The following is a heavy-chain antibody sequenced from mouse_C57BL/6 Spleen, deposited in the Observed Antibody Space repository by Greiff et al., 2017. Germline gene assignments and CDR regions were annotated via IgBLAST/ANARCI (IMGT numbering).Heavy chain of an antibody. CDR3: ASYDYDEEAWFAY. CDR2: INPNNGGT. V-gene: IGHV1-18*01. J-gene: IGHJ3*01. Sequence: VQLKESGPELVKPGASVKIPCKASGYTFTDYNMDWVKQSHGKSLEWIGDINPNNGGTIYNQKFKGKATLTVDKSSSTAYMELRSLTSEDTAVYYCASYDYDEEAWFAYWGQGTLVTVSA. CDR1: GYTFTDYN. D-gene: IGHD2-4*01.